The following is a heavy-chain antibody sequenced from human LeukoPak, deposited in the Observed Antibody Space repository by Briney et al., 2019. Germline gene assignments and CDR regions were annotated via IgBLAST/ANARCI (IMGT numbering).Heavy chain of an antibody. CDR2: ISSDGSNT. Sequence: GGSLRLSCAASGFTFSDYLMHWVRQAPDEGLVWVSRISSDGSNTDYADSVKGRFTISRDNAKNTLYLQMDSLRAEDTGVYYCARSNQADDYWGQGTLVTVSS. D-gene: IGHD1-14*01. CDR3: ARSNQADDY. J-gene: IGHJ4*02. V-gene: IGHV3-74*01. CDR1: GFTFSDYL.